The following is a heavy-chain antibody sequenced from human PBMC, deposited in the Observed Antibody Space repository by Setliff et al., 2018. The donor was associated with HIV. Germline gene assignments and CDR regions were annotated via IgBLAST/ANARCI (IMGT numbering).Heavy chain of an antibody. CDR1: GFTFSSYA. Sequence: GGSLRLSCAASGFTFSSYAMSWVRQAPGRGLEWVSASNGGGDSTYYADSVKGRFTISRDNSKNTLHLQMNSLRADDTAVYYCARRGVCSGGKCPSHAMDVWGQGTTVTVSS. CDR3: ARRGVCSGGKCPSHAMDV. CDR2: SNGGGDST. J-gene: IGHJ6*02. V-gene: IGHV3-23*01. D-gene: IGHD2-15*01.